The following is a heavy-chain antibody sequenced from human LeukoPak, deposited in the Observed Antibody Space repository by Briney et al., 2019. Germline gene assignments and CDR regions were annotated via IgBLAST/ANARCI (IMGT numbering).Heavy chain of an antibody. J-gene: IGHJ1*01. D-gene: IGHD3-22*01. CDR2: IYYSGST. V-gene: IGHV4-30-4*01. Sequence: PSETLSLTCTVSGGSISSGDYYWSWIHQPPGKGLEWIGYIYYSGSTYYNPSLKSRVTISVDTSKNQFSLKLSSVTAADTAVYYCARVGYYDSSGYYREYFQHWGQGTLVTVSS. CDR1: GGSISSGDYY. CDR3: ARVGYYDSSGYYREYFQH.